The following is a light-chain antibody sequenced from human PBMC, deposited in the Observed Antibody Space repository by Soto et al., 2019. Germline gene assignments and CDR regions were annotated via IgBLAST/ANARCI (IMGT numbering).Light chain of an antibody. CDR3: SSYATSGTNVI. CDR2: EVA. J-gene: IGLJ2*01. Sequence: QSALTQPASVSGSPGQSITISCTGTNSDVGAYPYVSWYQQPPGNAPTLLIYEVADRPSWVSDRFSGSKSGNTASLTISALQAEDEAVYYCSSYATSGTNVIFGGGTKVTV. CDR1: NSDVGAYPY. V-gene: IGLV2-14*03.